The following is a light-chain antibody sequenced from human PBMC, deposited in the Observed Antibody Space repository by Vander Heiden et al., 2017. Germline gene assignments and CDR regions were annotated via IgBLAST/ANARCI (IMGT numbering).Light chain of an antibody. J-gene: IGKJ2*01. CDR3: QQYGTSPYT. Sequence: EVGLTQSPGTQSLSPGDRATLFGRASQYVSSTYLAWYQQAPGQAPRLLIYAASTRATGIPDRFSGSGSGTDFTLTIGRLEPEDFAVYFCQQYGTSPYTFGQGTKLEIK. CDR1: QYVSSTY. V-gene: IGKV3-20*01. CDR2: AAS.